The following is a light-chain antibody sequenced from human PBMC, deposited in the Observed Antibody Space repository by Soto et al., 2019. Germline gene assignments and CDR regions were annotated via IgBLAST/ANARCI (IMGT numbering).Light chain of an antibody. Sequence: QSALTQPPSASGSPGQSVTISCTGTSSDVGGYNYVSWYQQHPGKAPKLIIYEVTKRPSGVPDRFSGSKSGNTASLTVSGLQAEDEADYSCCSYAGSNNYVFGGGTKLTVL. CDR1: SSDVGGYNY. CDR2: EVT. V-gene: IGLV2-8*01. J-gene: IGLJ2*01. CDR3: CSYAGSNNYV.